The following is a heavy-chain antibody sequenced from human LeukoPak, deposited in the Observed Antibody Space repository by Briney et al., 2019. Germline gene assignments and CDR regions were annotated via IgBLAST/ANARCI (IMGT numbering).Heavy chain of an antibody. CDR3: ARAYLDLYYYDSSGYYYGDAFDI. CDR2: ISSNGGST. J-gene: IGHJ3*02. D-gene: IGHD3-22*01. Sequence: PGGSLRLSCAASGFTFSSYAMHWVRQAPGKGLEYVSAISSNGGSTYYANSVKGRFTISRDNSKNTLYLQMGSLRAEDMAVYYCARAYLDLYYYDSSGYYYGDAFDIWGQGTMVTVSS. CDR1: GFTFSSYA. V-gene: IGHV3-64*01.